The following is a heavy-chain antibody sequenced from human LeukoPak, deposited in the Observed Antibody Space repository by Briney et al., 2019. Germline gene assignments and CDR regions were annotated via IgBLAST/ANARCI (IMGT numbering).Heavy chain of an antibody. CDR1: GFTFSSYS. CDR2: ISSSSGYI. V-gene: IGHV3-21*01. CDR3: ARVLNAFDI. Sequence: GGSLRLSCAASGFTFSSYSMNWVRQAPGKGLEWVSSISSSSGYIYYADSVKGRFTISRDNAKNSLYLQMNSLRAEDTAVYYCARVLNAFDIWGQGTMVTVSS. J-gene: IGHJ3*02.